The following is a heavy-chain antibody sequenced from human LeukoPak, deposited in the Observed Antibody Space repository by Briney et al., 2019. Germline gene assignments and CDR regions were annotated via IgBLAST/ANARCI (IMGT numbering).Heavy chain of an antibody. CDR3: ARCTQMTTGLFDY. J-gene: IGHJ4*02. V-gene: IGHV4-59*01. CDR1: GGSISSYY. Sequence: SETLSLTCTVSGGSISSYYWSWIRQPPGKGLEWIGYIYYSGSTNYNPSLKSRVTISVDTSKNQFSLKLSSVTAADTAVYYCARCTQMTTGLFDYWGQGTLVTVSS. CDR2: IYYSGST. D-gene: IGHD4-17*01.